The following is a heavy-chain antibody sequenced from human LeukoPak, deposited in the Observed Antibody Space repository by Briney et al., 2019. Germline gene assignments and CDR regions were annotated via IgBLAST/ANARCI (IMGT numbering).Heavy chain of an antibody. D-gene: IGHD2-15*01. J-gene: IGHJ4*02. CDR3: ASGLEGLRYCSGGSCYHTFDY. V-gene: IGHV3-48*01. Sequence: GGSLRLSCAASVFTFSSYSMNWVRQAPGKGLEWVSYISSSSSTIYYADSVRGRFTISRDNAKNSLYLQMNSLRAEDTAVYYCASGLEGLRYCSGGSCYHTFDYWGQGTLVTVSS. CDR1: VFTFSSYS. CDR2: ISSSSSTI.